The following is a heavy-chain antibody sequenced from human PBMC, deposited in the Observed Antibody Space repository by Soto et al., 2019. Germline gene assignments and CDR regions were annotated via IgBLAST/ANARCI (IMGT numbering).Heavy chain of an antibody. CDR3: GRDDYGIFPY. D-gene: IGHD3-10*01. CDR2: IIPIFGT. Sequence: SVKVSCKDSGGTLSSCAISWVRQAPGQGLEWMGGIIPIFGTVSAQKFQGRLTMTRGTSISTVYMDLSGLTSDDTALYYCGRDDYGIFPYWGQGSLVTVSS. CDR1: GGTLSSCA. J-gene: IGHJ4*02. V-gene: IGHV1-69*05.